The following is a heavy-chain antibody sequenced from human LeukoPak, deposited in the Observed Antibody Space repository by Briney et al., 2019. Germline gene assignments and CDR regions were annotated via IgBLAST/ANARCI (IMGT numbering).Heavy chain of an antibody. Sequence: GGSLRLSCAASGFTFSSYEMNWVRQAPGKGLEWVSYISSNGSTIYYADSVKGRFTISRDNAKNSLYLQMNSLRAEDTAVYYCASGEQWLVRSTFDYWGQGTLVTVSS. D-gene: IGHD6-19*01. J-gene: IGHJ4*02. CDR3: ASGEQWLVRSTFDY. CDR1: GFTFSSYE. CDR2: ISSNGSTI. V-gene: IGHV3-48*03.